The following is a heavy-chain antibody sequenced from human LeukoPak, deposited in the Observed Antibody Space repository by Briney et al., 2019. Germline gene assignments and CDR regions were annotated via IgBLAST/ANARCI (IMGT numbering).Heavy chain of an antibody. CDR1: GFTFDDYG. D-gene: IGHD3-22*01. Sequence: GGSLRLSCAASGFTFDDYGMSWVRQAPGKGLEWVSGINWNGGSTGYADSVKGRFTISRGNAKDSLYLQMNSLRAEDTALYYCARDSSGYPQTFDYWGQGTLVTVSS. CDR2: INWNGGST. V-gene: IGHV3-20*04. CDR3: ARDSSGYPQTFDY. J-gene: IGHJ4*02.